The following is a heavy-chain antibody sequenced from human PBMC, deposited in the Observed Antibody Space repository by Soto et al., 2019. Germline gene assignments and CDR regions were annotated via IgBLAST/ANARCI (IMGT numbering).Heavy chain of an antibody. Sequence: QVQLVQSGAEVKKPGASVKVSCKASGYTFTSYDINWVRQATGQGLEWMGWMNPNSGNTGYAQKFQGRVTMTRNTSISTAYMELGSLRCEDTAVYYCARGYGGSCGGSCIPYDYWGQGTLVTVSS. CDR1: GYTFTSYD. D-gene: IGHD2-15*01. CDR2: MNPNSGNT. CDR3: ARGYGGSCGGSCIPYDY. V-gene: IGHV1-8*01. J-gene: IGHJ4*02.